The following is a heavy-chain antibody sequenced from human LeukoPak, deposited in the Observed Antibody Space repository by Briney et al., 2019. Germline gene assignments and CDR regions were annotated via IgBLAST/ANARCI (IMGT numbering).Heavy chain of an antibody. J-gene: IGHJ4*02. CDR1: GYIFTDYY. CDR2: INPNSGGT. V-gene: IGHV1/OR15-1*02. Sequence: WASVKVSCKASGYIFTDYYMHWVRQAPGQELGWMGRINPNSGGTNYAQKFQGRVTMTRDTSISTAYTELSRLRSDDTAVYYCARDRPPYDSSGYPSDYWGQGTLVTVSS. D-gene: IGHD3-22*01. CDR3: ARDRPPYDSSGYPSDY.